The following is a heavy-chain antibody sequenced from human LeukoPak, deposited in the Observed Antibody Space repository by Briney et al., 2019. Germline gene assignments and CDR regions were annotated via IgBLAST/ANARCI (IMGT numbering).Heavy chain of an antibody. J-gene: IGHJ4*02. D-gene: IGHD5-24*01. CDR1: GDSISSRSYY. CDR3: ARGCRRDGYNFGY. CDR2: INHSGST. Sequence: PSETLSLTCTVSGDSISSRSYYWSWIRQPPGKGLEWIGEINHSGSTNYNPSLKSRVTISVDTSKNQFSLKLSSVTAADTAVYYCARGCRRDGYNFGYWGQGTLVTVSS. V-gene: IGHV4-39*07.